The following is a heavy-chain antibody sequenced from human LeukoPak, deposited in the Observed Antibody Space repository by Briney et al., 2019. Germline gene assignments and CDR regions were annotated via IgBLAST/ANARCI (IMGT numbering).Heavy chain of an antibody. CDR3: ARAKQQLVFYYYYGMDV. J-gene: IGHJ6*02. Sequence: ASVKVSCKASGFTFTSYAMHWVRQAPGQRLEWMGWINAGNGNTKYSQKFQGRVTITRDTSASTAYMELSSLRSEDTAVYYCARAKQQLVFYYYYGMDVWGQGTTVTVSS. V-gene: IGHV1-3*01. CDR2: INAGNGNT. D-gene: IGHD6-13*01. CDR1: GFTFTSYA.